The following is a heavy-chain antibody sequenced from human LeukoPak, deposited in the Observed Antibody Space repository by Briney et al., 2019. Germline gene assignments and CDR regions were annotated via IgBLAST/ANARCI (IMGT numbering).Heavy chain of an antibody. Sequence: AALTDSCKASGYTFANYYIHWVRQAPGQGREWMGWVNPSSGGTNYAQNFQGRVTMTRDTSLTTAYMELTSLIPDDTAVYFCARGGYCDYWGQGTLLSVSS. CDR2: VNPSSGGT. J-gene: IGHJ4*02. CDR3: ARGGYCDY. V-gene: IGHV1-2*02. CDR1: GYTFANYY.